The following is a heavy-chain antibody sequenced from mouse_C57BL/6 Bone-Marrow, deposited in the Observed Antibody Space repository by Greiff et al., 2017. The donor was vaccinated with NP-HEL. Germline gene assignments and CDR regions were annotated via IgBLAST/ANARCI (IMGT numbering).Heavy chain of an antibody. CDR2: IYPRSGNT. Sequence: QVHVKQSGAELARPGASVKLSCKASGYTFTSYGISWVKQRTGQGLEWIGEIYPRSGNTYYNEKFKGKATLTADKSSSTAYMELRSLTSEDSAVYFCARWRIYYDYSNAMDYWGQGTSVTVSS. V-gene: IGHV1-81*01. J-gene: IGHJ4*01. D-gene: IGHD2-4*01. CDR1: GYTFTSYG. CDR3: ARWRIYYDYSNAMDY.